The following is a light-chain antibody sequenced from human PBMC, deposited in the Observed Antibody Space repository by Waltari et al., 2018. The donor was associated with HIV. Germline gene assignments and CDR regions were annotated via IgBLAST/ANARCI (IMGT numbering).Light chain of an antibody. J-gene: IGLJ2*01. CDR2: EVN. V-gene: IGLV2-8*01. CDR1: SRDVGRYDY. Sequence: QSALTQPPSASGSPGPSVPISCTGTSRDVGRYDYLSWYQQHPGKAPKLLIYEVNKRPSGVPDRFSGSKSGNTASLTVSGLQAEDEAEYYCTSYAGINPVAFGGGTNLTVL. CDR3: TSYAGINPVA.